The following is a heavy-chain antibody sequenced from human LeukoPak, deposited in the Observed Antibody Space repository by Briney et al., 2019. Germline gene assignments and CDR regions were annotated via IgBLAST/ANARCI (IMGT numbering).Heavy chain of an antibody. V-gene: IGHV3-74*01. CDR1: GFTFSSYW. CDR3: ARVSYCSSTSCYDDWFDP. CDR2: INSDGSST. D-gene: IGHD2-2*01. J-gene: IGHJ5*02. Sequence: GGSLRLSCAASGFTFSSYWMHWVRQPPGKGRVWVLRINSDGSSTSYADSVKGRFPISRDNAKNTLYLQMNSVRAEDTAVYYCARVSYCSSTSCYDDWFDPWGQGTLVTVSS.